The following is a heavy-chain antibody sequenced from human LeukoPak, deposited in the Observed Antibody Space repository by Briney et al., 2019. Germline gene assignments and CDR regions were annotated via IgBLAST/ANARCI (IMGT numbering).Heavy chain of an antibody. Sequence: GGTLRLSCAASGFTFSSYGMSWVRQAPGKGLEWVSGISGSGGSTYYADSVKGRFTISRDNAKNSLYLQMNSLRAEDTAVYYCARQRGDILTGYYMPRGFDYWGQGTLVTVSS. V-gene: IGHV3-23*01. CDR3: ARQRGDILTGYYMPRGFDY. CDR1: GFTFSSYG. D-gene: IGHD3-9*01. CDR2: ISGSGGST. J-gene: IGHJ4*02.